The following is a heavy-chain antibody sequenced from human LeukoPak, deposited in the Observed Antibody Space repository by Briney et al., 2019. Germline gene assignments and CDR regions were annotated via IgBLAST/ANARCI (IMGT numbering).Heavy chain of an antibody. V-gene: IGHV3-43*02. CDR2: ITGDGGST. D-gene: IGHD2-2*01. CDR3: AKDISRNFVVVPAADY. Sequence: PGGTLRLSCAASGFTFDDYAMHGVRQPPGKSLEWGSLITGDGGSTYYADSVKGRFTVSRDNSKNSLYLQMNSLRTEDTALYYCAKDISRNFVVVPAADYWGQGTLVTVSS. J-gene: IGHJ4*02. CDR1: GFTFDDYA.